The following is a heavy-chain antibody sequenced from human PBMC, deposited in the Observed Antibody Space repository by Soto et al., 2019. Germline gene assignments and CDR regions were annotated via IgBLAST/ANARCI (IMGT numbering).Heavy chain of an antibody. CDR2: ISAYNGNT. D-gene: IGHD3-3*01. CDR1: GYTFTSYG. CDR3: ARDSKLRFLEWLLSPLFDY. J-gene: IGHJ4*02. Sequence: GASVKVSCKASGYTFTSYGISWVRQAPGQGLEWMGWISAYNGNTNYAQKLQGRVTMTTDTSTSTAYMELRSLRSDDTAVYYCARDSKLRFLEWLLSPLFDYWGQGTLVTV. V-gene: IGHV1-18*01.